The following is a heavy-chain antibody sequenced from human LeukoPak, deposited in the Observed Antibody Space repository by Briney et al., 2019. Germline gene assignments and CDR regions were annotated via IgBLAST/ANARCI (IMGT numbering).Heavy chain of an antibody. Sequence: PGGSLRLSCAASGFTFRRYAMHWARQAPGKGLEWVAVTSYDGSNKYYADSVKGRFTISRDNSKNTLYPQMDSLRGDDTALYYCARESRDAYNYYYYYGMDVWGQGTTVTVSS. V-gene: IGHV3-30-3*01. J-gene: IGHJ6*02. D-gene: IGHD5-24*01. CDR1: GFTFRRYA. CDR3: ARESRDAYNYYYYYGMDV. CDR2: TSYDGSNK.